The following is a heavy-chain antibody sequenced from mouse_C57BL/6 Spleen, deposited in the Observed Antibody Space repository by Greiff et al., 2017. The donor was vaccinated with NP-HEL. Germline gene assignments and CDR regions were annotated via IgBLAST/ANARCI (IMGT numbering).Heavy chain of an antibody. CDR3: ARAGDYHWYFDV. CDR2: IYPGSGST. D-gene: IGHD2-4*01. J-gene: IGHJ1*03. V-gene: IGHV1-55*01. Sequence: QVQLQQPGAELVKPGASVKMSCKASGYTFTSYWITWVKQRPGQGLEWIGDIYPGSGSTNYNEKFKSKATLTVDTSSSTAYMQLSSLTSEDSAVYYCARAGDYHWYFDVRGTGTTVTVSS. CDR1: GYTFTSYW.